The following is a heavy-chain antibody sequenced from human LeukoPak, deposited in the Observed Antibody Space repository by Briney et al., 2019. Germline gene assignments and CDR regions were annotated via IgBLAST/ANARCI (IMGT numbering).Heavy chain of an antibody. CDR1: GFTFSSYW. J-gene: IGHJ6*02. V-gene: IGHV3-74*01. CDR3: ARGYCSGGSCYSHYYYGMDA. Sequence: GGSLRLSCAASGFTFSSYWMHWVRQAPGKGLVWVSRINSDGSSTSYADSVKGRFTISRDNSKNTLYLQMNSLRAEDTAVYYCARGYCSGGSCYSHYYYGMDAWGQGTTVTVSS. D-gene: IGHD2-15*01. CDR2: INSDGSST.